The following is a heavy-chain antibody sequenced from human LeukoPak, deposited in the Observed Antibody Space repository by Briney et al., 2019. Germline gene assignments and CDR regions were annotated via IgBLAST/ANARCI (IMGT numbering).Heavy chain of an antibody. CDR2: INGDGSRT. J-gene: IGHJ4*02. Sequence: GGSLRLSCAASGFTFSSYSMNWVRQAPGKGLVWVSVINGDGSRTIYADSVKGRFTISRDNAKNTLYLQMASLRAEDTAVYYCSRGNYFDYWGQGALVTVSS. CDR1: GFTFSSYS. CDR3: SRGNYFDY. V-gene: IGHV3-74*01.